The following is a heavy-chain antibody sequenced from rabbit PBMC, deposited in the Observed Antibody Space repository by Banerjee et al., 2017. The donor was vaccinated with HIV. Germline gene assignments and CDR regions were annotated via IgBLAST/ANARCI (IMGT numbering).Heavy chain of an antibody. J-gene: IGHJ4*01. V-gene: IGHV1S45*01. Sequence: QEQLEESGGDLVKPGASLTLSCKASGFSFSNKYVMCWVRQAPGKGLEWIGCINTSSGNTVYASWAKGRFTISKTSSTTVTLQMTSLTAADTATYFCARWRDSYYFNLWGPGTLVTVS. CDR2: INTSSGNT. CDR3: ARWRDSYYFNL. CDR1: GFSFSNKYV. D-gene: IGHD2-1*01.